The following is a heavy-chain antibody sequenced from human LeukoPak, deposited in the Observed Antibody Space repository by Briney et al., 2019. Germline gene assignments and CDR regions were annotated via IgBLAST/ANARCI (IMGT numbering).Heavy chain of an antibody. CDR1: RGSISDYY. CDR3: ATSLKVRYPGYYFDF. V-gene: IGHV4-59*01. J-gene: IGHJ4*02. CDR2: IYYSGST. Sequence: PSETVSLTCTVSRGSISDYYWSWLRQPPGEGLEGIGYIYYSGSTNYNPSLKSRVTISLDTSKNQFSLNLNSVTAEDTAVYYCATSLKVRYPGYYFDFCRQGTLATVSS. D-gene: IGHD3-16*02.